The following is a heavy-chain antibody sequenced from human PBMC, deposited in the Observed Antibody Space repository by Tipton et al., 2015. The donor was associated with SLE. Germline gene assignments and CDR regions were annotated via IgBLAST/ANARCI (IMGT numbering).Heavy chain of an antibody. CDR3: ARGGGGLTY. Sequence: QSGAEVKEPGASVKVSCKGSGYTFTDYNMHWVRQAPGQGLEWMGYILSKSGGTNYAQKFQGRVTMTRDTSINTAYIELSRRGSDDSAVYYCARGGGGLTYWGQGTLVTVSS. J-gene: IGHJ4*02. V-gene: IGHV1-2*02. CDR1: GYTFTDYN. CDR2: ILSKSGGT. D-gene: IGHD3-16*01.